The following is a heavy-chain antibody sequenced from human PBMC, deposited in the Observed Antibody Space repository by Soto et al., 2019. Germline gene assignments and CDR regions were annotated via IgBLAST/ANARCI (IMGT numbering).Heavy chain of an antibody. CDR3: ARARVEAYCGGDCYPTFRY. J-gene: IGHJ4*02. CDR1: GGSISSGDYY. Sequence: SETLSLTCTVSGGSISSGDYYWSWIRQPPGKGLEWIGYIYYSGSTYYNPSLKSRVTISVDTSKNQFSLKLSSVTAADTAVYYCARARVEAYCGGDCYPTFRYWGQGTLVTVSS. CDR2: IYYSGST. D-gene: IGHD2-21*02. V-gene: IGHV4-30-4*01.